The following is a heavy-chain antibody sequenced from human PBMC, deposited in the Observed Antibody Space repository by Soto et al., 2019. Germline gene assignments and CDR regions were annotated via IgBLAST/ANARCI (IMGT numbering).Heavy chain of an antibody. CDR2: INSGGSA. Sequence: SETLSLTCTVSGGSIRSSDYYWGWIRQPPGEGLEWIGNINSGGSAYYYPSLRTRVTISVDTSKNQFSLRLSSVTAADTAVYYCARHAHYDFWSPDAFDIWGQGTMVTVSS. D-gene: IGHD3-3*01. CDR3: ARHAHYDFWSPDAFDI. V-gene: IGHV4-39*01. J-gene: IGHJ3*02. CDR1: GGSIRSSDYY.